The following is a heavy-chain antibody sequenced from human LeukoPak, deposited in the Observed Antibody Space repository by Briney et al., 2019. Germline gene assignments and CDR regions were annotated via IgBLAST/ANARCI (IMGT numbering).Heavy chain of an antibody. D-gene: IGHD3-16*01. Sequence: FLRLSCAASGFTFDDYAMHWVRQAPGKGLEWVSGISWNGGIIGYVDSVKGRFTISRDNAKNSLYLQMNSLRAEDTALYYCAKDISSGGVDPFDIWGQGTVVTVSS. CDR2: ISWNGGII. J-gene: IGHJ3*02. CDR1: GFTFDDYA. CDR3: AKDISSGGVDPFDI. V-gene: IGHV3-9*01.